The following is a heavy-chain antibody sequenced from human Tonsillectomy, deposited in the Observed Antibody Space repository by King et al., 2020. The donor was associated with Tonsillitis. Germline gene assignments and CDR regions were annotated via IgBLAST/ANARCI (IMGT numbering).Heavy chain of an antibody. CDR2: IWYDGSNK. V-gene: IGHV3-33*01. CDR1: GFTFSSYG. Sequence: VQLVESGGGVVQPGRSLRLSCAASGFTFSSYGMHWVRQAPGKGLEWVAVIWYDGSNKYYADSVKGRFTISRDNSKNTLYLQMNSLRAGDTAVYYCARDLVGYCSSTSCHHFDYWGQGTLVTVSS. CDR3: ARDLVGYCSSTSCHHFDY. J-gene: IGHJ4*02. D-gene: IGHD2-2*01.